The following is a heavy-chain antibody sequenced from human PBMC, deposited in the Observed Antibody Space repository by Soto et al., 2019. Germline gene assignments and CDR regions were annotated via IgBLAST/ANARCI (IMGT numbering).Heavy chain of an antibody. CDR2: INHSGST. D-gene: IGHD2-15*01. J-gene: IGHJ3*02. V-gene: IGHV4-34*01. CDR1: GGSFSGYY. CDR3: ARGGPLGYCSGGSCYTDAFDI. Sequence: PSETLSLTCAVYGGSFSGYYWSWIRQPPGKGLEWIGEINHSGSTNYNPSLKSRVTISVDTSKNQFSLKLSSVTAADTAVYYCARGGPLGYCSGGSCYTDAFDIWGQGTRVTVSS.